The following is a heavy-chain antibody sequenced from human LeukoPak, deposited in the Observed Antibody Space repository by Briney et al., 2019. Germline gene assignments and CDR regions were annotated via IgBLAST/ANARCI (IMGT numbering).Heavy chain of an antibody. CDR1: GGSISSHY. CDR3: GRDALVGYFSYYYMDV. J-gene: IGHJ6*03. Sequence: SETLSLTCTVSGGSISSHYWTWIRQSSVKGLEWIGDISNSGSTSYNPSLKSRVTISIDTSKNQFSLKLSSVTAADTAVYYCGRDALVGYFSYYYMDVWGKGTTVTVSS. D-gene: IGHD2-15*01. V-gene: IGHV4-59*11. CDR2: ISNSGST.